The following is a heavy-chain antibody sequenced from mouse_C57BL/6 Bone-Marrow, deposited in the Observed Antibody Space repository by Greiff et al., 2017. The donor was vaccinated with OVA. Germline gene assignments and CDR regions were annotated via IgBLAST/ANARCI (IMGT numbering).Heavy chain of an antibody. V-gene: IGHV1-59*01. J-gene: IGHJ2*01. CDR3: ARRMITTARDLGY. Sequence: QVHLQQPGAELVRPGTSVKLSCKASGYTFTSYWMHWVKQRPGQGLEWIGVIDPSDSYTNYNQKFKGKATLTVDTSSSTAYMQLSSLTSEDSAVYYCARRMITTARDLGYWGQGTTLTVSS. CDR1: GYTFTSYW. D-gene: IGHD1-2*01. CDR2: IDPSDSYT.